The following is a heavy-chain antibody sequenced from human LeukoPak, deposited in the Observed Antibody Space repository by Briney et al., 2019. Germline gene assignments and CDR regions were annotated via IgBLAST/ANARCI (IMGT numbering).Heavy chain of an antibody. J-gene: IGHJ6*02. CDR2: IYYSGST. V-gene: IGHV4-59*08. CDR3: ASANYYYYGMDV. Sequence: PSETLSLTCTVSGGSISSYYWSWIRQPPGKELEWIGYIYYSGSTNYNPSLKSRVTISVDTSKNQFSLKLSSVTAADTAVYYCASANYYYYGMDVWGQGTTVTVSS. CDR1: GGSISSYY.